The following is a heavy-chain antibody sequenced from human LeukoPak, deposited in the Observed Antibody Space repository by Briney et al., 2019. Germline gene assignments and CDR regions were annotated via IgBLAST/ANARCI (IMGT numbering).Heavy chain of an antibody. CDR2: IYYSGST. J-gene: IGHJ4*02. Sequence: SETLSLTCTVSGGSISSYYWSWIRQLPGKGLEWIGYIYYSGSTNYNPSLKSRVTISVDTSKNQFSLKLSSVTAADTAVYYCARHDYYGSGRFDYWGQGTLVTVSS. CDR3: ARHDYYGSGRFDY. V-gene: IGHV4-59*08. CDR1: GGSISSYY. D-gene: IGHD3-10*01.